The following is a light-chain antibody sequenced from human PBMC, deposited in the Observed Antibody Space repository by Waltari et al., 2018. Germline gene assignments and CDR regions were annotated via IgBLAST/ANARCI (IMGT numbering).Light chain of an antibody. CDR2: GAP. V-gene: IGKV3-20*01. J-gene: IGKJ1*01. Sequence: EIVLTQSPGTLSLSLGERATVSCRASQSVSRALAWYQQKPGQAPRLLIYGAPTRATGIPDRFSGSGSGTDFSLTISRLEPDDFAVYFCQHYLRLPVTFGQGTTVEVK. CDR3: QHYLRLPVT. CDR1: QSVSRA.